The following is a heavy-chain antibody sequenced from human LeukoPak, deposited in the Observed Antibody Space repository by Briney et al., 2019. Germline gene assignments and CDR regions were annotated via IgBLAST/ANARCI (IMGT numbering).Heavy chain of an antibody. V-gene: IGHV1-18*01. D-gene: IGHD4-17*01. CDR3: ARGPDDYGDYGNL. Sequence: ASVKVSCKASGYSFSNYGINWVRQAPGQGLEWMGWISGYNGNTNYAQKLQGRVTMTTDTSTSTAYMELRSLRSDDTAVYYCARGPDDYGDYGNLWGQGTLVTVSS. J-gene: IGHJ4*02. CDR1: GYSFSNYG. CDR2: ISGYNGNT.